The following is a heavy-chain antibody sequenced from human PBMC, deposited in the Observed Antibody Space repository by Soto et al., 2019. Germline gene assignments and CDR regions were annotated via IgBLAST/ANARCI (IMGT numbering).Heavy chain of an antibody. J-gene: IGHJ4*02. CDR2: ISAYNGNT. Sequence: ASVKVSCKASGYTFTSYGISWVRQAPGQGLEWMGWISAYNGNTNYAQKLQGRVTMTTETSTSTAYMGLRSLRSDDTAVYYCARGRRGATTNEKLDYWGQGTLVTVSS. V-gene: IGHV1-18*01. D-gene: IGHD1-1*01. CDR3: ARGRRGATTNEKLDY. CDR1: GYTFTSYG.